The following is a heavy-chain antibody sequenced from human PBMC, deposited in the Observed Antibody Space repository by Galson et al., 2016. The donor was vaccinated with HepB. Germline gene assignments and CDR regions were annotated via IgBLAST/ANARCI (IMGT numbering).Heavy chain of an antibody. CDR2: IRGNAGEA. J-gene: IGHJ6*02. CDR1: QLTLTNNA. V-gene: IGHV3-23*01. Sequence: SLRLSCAASQLTLTNNAMSWIRQAPGKGLEWVATIRGNAGEAYYVDSVKGRFTISRDNSENRLYLQMRSLRVDDTAVYYCAKGPPPGFGNYYYYNGMDVWGQGTTVTVSS. CDR3: AKGPPPGFGNYYYYNGMDV. D-gene: IGHD3-10*01.